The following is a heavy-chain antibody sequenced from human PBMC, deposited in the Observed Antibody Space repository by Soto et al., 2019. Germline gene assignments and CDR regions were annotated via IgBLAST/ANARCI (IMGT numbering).Heavy chain of an antibody. CDR2: INPSGGST. Sequence: EASVKVSCKASGYTFTSYYMHWVRQAPGQGLEWMGIINPSGGSTSYAQKFQGRVTMTRDTSTSTVYMELSSLRSEDTAVYYCARDDRDYYDSSGYIDYWGQGTLVTVSS. CDR3: ARDDRDYYDSSGYIDY. V-gene: IGHV1-46*01. D-gene: IGHD3-22*01. J-gene: IGHJ4*02. CDR1: GYTFTSYY.